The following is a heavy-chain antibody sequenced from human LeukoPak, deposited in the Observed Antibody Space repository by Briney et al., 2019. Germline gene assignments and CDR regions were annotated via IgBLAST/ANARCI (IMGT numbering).Heavy chain of an antibody. Sequence: GASVKVSCKGSGYTFTSYGISWVRQAPGQGLEWMGWISAYNGNTNCAQKLQGRVTMTTDTSTSTAYMELRSLRSDDTAVYYCVRVERGNLRPSDYWGQGTLVTVSS. CDR2: ISAYNGNT. D-gene: IGHD1-14*01. J-gene: IGHJ4*02. CDR3: VRVERGNLRPSDY. V-gene: IGHV1-18*01. CDR1: GYTFTSYG.